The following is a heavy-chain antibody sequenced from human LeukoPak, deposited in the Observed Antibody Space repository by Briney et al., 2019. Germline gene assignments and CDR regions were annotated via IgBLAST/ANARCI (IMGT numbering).Heavy chain of an antibody. CDR3: ARHYGSGDFDY. J-gene: IGHJ4*02. CDR2: IYPGDSDT. Sequence: GESLKISRKGSGYSFLSYWIGWGRRMPGKGLGGMGIIYPGDSDTRYSPSFQGQVTISADRSISTAYLQWSSLKASDTAMYYCARHYGSGDFDYWGQGTLVTVSS. D-gene: IGHD3-10*01. CDR1: GYSFLSYW. V-gene: IGHV5-51*01.